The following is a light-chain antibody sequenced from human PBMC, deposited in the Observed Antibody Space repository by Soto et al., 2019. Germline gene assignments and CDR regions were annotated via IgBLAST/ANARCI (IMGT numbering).Light chain of an antibody. CDR3: QQYGDSPRT. CDR2: GAS. CDR1: QSASSSN. V-gene: IGKV3-20*01. J-gene: IGKJ1*01. Sequence: IVLTQSPGTLSLSPGERATLSCRASQSASSSNLAWYQQKPGQAPRLLIYGASSRAIGIPDRFSGSGSGTDFSLTISRLEPEDFAVYYCQQYGDSPRTFGQGTKVDIK.